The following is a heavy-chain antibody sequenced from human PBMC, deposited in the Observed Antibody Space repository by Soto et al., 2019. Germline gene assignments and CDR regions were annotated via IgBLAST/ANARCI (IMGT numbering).Heavy chain of an antibody. Sequence: QVQLVESGGGLVKPGGSLRLSCAASGFSFSDYYMSWIRQAPGKGLEWVSLISTSGSSTDYADSVKGRFTISRDNSKNTLYLQMNNLRAEDTAFYYCAKDRSSTSCYGFDYWGPGALVTVSS. CDR2: ISTSGSST. CDR3: AKDRSSTSCYGFDY. CDR1: GFSFSDYY. J-gene: IGHJ4*02. V-gene: IGHV3-11*01. D-gene: IGHD2-2*01.